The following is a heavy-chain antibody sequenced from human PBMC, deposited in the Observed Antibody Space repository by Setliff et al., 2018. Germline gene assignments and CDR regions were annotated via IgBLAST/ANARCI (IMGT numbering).Heavy chain of an antibody. CDR1: GGSISSYY. D-gene: IGHD3-3*01. CDR3: ARVSMYYNFWSGYYGERGEYFDY. J-gene: IGHJ4*02. V-gene: IGHV4-59*01. CDR2: IYYSGST. Sequence: PSETLSLTCTVSGGSISSYYWSWIRQPPGEGLEWIGYIYYSGSTNYNPSLKSRVTISVDTSKNQFSLKLNSVTAADTAVYYCARVSMYYNFWSGYYGERGEYFDYWGQGTLVTVSS.